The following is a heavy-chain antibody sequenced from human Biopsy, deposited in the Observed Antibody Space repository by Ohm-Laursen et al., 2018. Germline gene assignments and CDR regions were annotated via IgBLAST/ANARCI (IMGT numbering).Heavy chain of an antibody. CDR1: GGSISNYF. Sequence: GTLSLTCAVSGGSISNYFWTWIRQPPGKGLEWIGYFRFEDRTSYNSSLKSRVTISADTSKNQFSLRLNSVTAADTAVYYCALGGGSYVNFDYWGQGTLVTVSS. CDR2: FRFEDRT. CDR3: ALGGGSYVNFDY. D-gene: IGHD1-26*01. J-gene: IGHJ4*02. V-gene: IGHV4-59*01.